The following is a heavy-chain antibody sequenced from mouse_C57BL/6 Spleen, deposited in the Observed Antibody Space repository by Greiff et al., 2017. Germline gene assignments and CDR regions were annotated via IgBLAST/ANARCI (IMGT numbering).Heavy chain of an antibody. V-gene: IGHV1-9*01. CDR2: ILPGSGST. CDR3: ARCDYYGSSYYFDY. D-gene: IGHD1-1*01. J-gene: IGHJ2*01. CDR1: GYTFTGYW. Sequence: VQLQQSGAELMKPGASVKLSCKATGYTFTGYWIEWVKQRPGHGLEWIGEILPGSGSTNYNEKFKGKATFTADTSSNTAYMQLSSLTTEDADIDDCARCDYYGSSYYFDYWGQGTTLTVSS.